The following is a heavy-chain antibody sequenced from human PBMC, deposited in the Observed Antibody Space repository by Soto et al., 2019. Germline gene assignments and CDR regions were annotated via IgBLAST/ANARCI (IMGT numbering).Heavy chain of an antibody. CDR3: VRVPNY. CDR1: GDSISSLNW. V-gene: IGHV4-4*02. Sequence: QVQLQESGPGLVKPSGTLSLTCTVSGDSISSLNWWSWVRQPPGKGLEWLGQIHHNGNTDYNASRKSRVTISIDKSKNQFSLNLNSVTVADPAVYYCVRVPNYWGQGTLVTVSS. CDR2: IHHNGNT. J-gene: IGHJ4*02.